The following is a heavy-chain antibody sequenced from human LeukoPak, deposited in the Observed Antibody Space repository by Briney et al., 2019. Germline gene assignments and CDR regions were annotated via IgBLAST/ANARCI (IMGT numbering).Heavy chain of an antibody. V-gene: IGHV3-9*03. D-gene: IGHD6-13*01. CDR1: GFTFDDYA. J-gene: IGHJ1*01. CDR2: ISWNSGSI. CDR3: AKGYSSSWYPPEYFQH. Sequence: GGSLRLSCAASGFTFDDYAMHWVRQAPGKGLEWVSGISWNSGSIGYADSVKGRFTISRDNAKNSLYLQMNSLRAEDMALYYCAKGYSSSWYPPEYFQHWGQGTLVTVSS.